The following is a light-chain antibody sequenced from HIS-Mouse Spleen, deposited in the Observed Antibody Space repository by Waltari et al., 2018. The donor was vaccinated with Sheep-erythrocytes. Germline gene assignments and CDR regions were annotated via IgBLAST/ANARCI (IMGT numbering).Light chain of an antibody. V-gene: IGLV1-44*01. CDR3: AAWDDSLNGYV. CDR2: SNN. CDR1: SSHIGSNT. J-gene: IGLJ1*01. Sequence: QSVLTQPPSASGTPGQRVTISCSGSSSHIGSNTVNWYQQLPGTAPKLLSYSNNQRTSGVPGRCSGSKSGTSASLAISGLQSEDEADYYCAAWDDSLNGYVFGTGTKVTVL.